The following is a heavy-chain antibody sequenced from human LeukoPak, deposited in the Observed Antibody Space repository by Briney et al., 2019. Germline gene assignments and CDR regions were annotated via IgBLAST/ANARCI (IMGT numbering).Heavy chain of an antibody. CDR1: GFTFSSYA. V-gene: IGHV3-30-3*01. Sequence: GGSLRLSCAASGFTFSSYAMHWVRQAPGKGLEWVAVISYDGSNKYYADSVKGRFTISRDNSKNTLYLQMNSLRAGDTAVYYCARSGFSSGLVHWGQGTLVTVSS. CDR3: ARSGFSSGLVH. D-gene: IGHD6-19*01. J-gene: IGHJ4*02. CDR2: ISYDGSNK.